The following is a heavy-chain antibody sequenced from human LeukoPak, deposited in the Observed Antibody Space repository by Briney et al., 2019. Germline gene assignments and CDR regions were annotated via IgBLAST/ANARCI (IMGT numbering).Heavy chain of an antibody. CDR2: IYPADSDT. V-gene: IGHV5-51*01. D-gene: IGHD3-10*01. Sequence: GESLKISCKGSGYTFTNYWIGWVRQMPGKGLEWMGIIYPADSDTRYSPSFQGQVTISADKSISTAYLQWSSLKASDTAMYYCARPAYGSGSYYAFDYWGQGTLVTVSS. J-gene: IGHJ4*02. CDR1: GYTFTNYW. CDR3: ARPAYGSGSYYAFDY.